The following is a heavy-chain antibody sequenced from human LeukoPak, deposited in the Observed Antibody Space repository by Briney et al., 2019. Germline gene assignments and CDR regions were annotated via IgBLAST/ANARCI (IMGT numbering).Heavy chain of an antibody. Sequence: GGSLRPSCAASGFTFSSYAMSWVRQAPGKGLEWVSAISGSGGSTYYADSVKGRFTISRDNSKNTLYLQMNSLRAEDTAVYYCAKGATEWLVGPRWFDYWGQGTLVTVSS. V-gene: IGHV3-23*01. CDR1: GFTFSSYA. J-gene: IGHJ4*02. D-gene: IGHD6-19*01. CDR3: AKGATEWLVGPRWFDY. CDR2: ISGSGGST.